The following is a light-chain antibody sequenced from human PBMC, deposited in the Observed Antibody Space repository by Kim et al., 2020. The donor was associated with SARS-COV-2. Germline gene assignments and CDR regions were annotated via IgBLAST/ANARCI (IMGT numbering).Light chain of an antibody. CDR1: QGVSSN. CDR2: GAS. V-gene: IGKV3-15*01. CDR3: QKYNNWPPWT. Sequence: SPGERPTLSCRASQGVSSNLAWYQQNPGQAPRLLIYGASTRATGIPARFSGSGSGTEFTLTISSLQSEDFAVYYCQKYNNWPPWTFGQGTKVDIK. J-gene: IGKJ1*01.